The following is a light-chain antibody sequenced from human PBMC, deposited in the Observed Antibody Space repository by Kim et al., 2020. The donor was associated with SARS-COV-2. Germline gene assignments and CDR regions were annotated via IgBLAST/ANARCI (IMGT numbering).Light chain of an antibody. Sequence: EIVLTQIPGTLSLSPRERATISCRASQSLSSGYLAWYQQKVGQAPRLLIDGASTRATGIPDRFSGSGAGTGFSLTISRLEPEDFAVYYCQQYSGLPLTFGGGTKVDIK. CDR1: QSLSSGY. V-gene: IGKV3-20*01. J-gene: IGKJ4*01. CDR2: GAS. CDR3: QQYSGLPLT.